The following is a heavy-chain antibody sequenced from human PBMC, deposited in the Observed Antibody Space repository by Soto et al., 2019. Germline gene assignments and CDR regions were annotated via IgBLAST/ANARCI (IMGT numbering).Heavy chain of an antibody. D-gene: IGHD2-15*01. CDR2: IHPGDSDT. Sequence: PGESLKISCKGSGYSFTSYWIGWVRQMPGKGLEWMGIIHPGDSDTRYSPSFQGQVTISADKSISTAYLQWSSLKASDTAMYYCARRTDIVVVVAGAGDAFDIWGQGTMVTVSS. CDR1: GYSFTSYW. V-gene: IGHV5-51*01. J-gene: IGHJ3*02. CDR3: ARRTDIVVVVAGAGDAFDI.